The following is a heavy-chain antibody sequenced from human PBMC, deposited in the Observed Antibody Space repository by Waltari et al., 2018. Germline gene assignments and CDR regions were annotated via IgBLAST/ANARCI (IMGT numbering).Heavy chain of an antibody. CDR3: AREEYSGWYGVP. Sequence: QLQLQESGPGLVKPSETLSLTCTVSGGSISSSSYYWGWIRQPPGKGLEWIGSIYYSGSTYYNPSLKSRVTISVDTSKNQFSLKLSSVTAADTAVYYCAREEYSGWYGVPWGQGTLVIVSS. CDR2: IYYSGST. V-gene: IGHV4-39*07. CDR1: GGSISSSSYY. D-gene: IGHD6-19*01. J-gene: IGHJ5*02.